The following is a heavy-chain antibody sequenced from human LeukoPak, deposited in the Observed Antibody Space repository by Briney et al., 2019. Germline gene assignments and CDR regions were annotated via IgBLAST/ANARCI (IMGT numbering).Heavy chain of an antibody. CDR1: GFTFSDYY. CDR2: ISSSGSSI. J-gene: IGHJ4*02. Sequence: GGSLRLSSVASGFTFSDYYMSWIRQAPGKGLEWVSYISSSGSSIYYADSVKGRFTLSRDNAKNSLYLQMNSLRAEDTAVYYCARVHSYYDSGDFDYWGQGTLVTVSS. CDR3: ARVHSYYDSGDFDY. V-gene: IGHV3-11*01. D-gene: IGHD3-10*01.